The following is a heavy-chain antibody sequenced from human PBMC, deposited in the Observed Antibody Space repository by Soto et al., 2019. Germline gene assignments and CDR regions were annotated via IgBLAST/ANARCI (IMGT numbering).Heavy chain of an antibody. CDR2: INPSGGST. V-gene: IGHV1-46*01. D-gene: IGHD6-13*01. CDR1: GYTFTSYY. J-gene: IGHJ1*01. Sequence: ASVKVSCKASGYTFTSYYMHWVRQAPGQGLEWMGIINPSGGSTSYAQKFQGRVTMTRDTSTSTVYMELRSLRSEDTAVFFCARDASIAAAGSPEYFQHWGQGTLVTVSS. CDR3: ARDASIAAAGSPEYFQH.